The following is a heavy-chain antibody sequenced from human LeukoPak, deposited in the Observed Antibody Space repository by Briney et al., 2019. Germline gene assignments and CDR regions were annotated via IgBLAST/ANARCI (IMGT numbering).Heavy chain of an antibody. CDR1: GGSISSYY. CDR3: ALLLNGPFDY. V-gene: IGHV4-59*01. Sequence: SETLSLTCTVSGGSISSYYWSWIRQPPGKGLEWIGYIYYSGSTNYNPSLKSRVTMSVDTSKNQFSLKLSSVSAADTAVYYCALLLNGPFDYWGQGTLVTVSS. D-gene: IGHD2-21*02. CDR2: IYYSGST. J-gene: IGHJ4*02.